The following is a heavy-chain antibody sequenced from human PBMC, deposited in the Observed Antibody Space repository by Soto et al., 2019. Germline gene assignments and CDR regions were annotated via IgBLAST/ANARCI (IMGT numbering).Heavy chain of an antibody. V-gene: IGHV4-31*03. CDR3: ARAAEYSSSWYFDY. CDR2: IYYSGST. J-gene: IGHJ4*02. Sequence: SETLSLTCTVSGGSISSGGYYWSWIRQHPGKGLEWIGYIYYSGSTYYNPSLKSRVTISVDTSKNQFSLKLSSVTAADTAVYYCARAAEYSSSWYFDYWGQGTLVTVSS. CDR1: GGSISSGGYY. D-gene: IGHD6-13*01.